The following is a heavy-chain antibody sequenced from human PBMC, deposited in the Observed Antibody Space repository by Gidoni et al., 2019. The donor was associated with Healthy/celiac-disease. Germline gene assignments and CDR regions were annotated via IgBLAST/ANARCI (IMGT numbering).Heavy chain of an antibody. CDR3: ARDHFLIAVAGTHYYYGMDV. CDR1: GFTFSSYS. Sequence: EVQLVESGGGLVKPGGSLRLSCAASGFTFSSYSMNWVRQAPGKGLEWVSSISSSSSYIYYADSVKGRFTISRDNAKNSLYLQMNSLRAEDTAVYYCARDHFLIAVAGTHYYYGMDVWGQGTTVTVSS. J-gene: IGHJ6*02. CDR2: ISSSSSYI. D-gene: IGHD6-19*01. V-gene: IGHV3-21*01.